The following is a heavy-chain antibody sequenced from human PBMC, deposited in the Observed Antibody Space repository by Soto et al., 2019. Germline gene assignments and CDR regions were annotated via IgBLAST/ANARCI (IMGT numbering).Heavy chain of an antibody. CDR1: GFSFASYA. CDR2: ISGGGDTI. Sequence: VHLLESGGGLVQPGGSLRLSCATSGFSFASYAMSWVRQAPGKGLEWVSSISGGGDTIYYADSLKGRFTISRDNSKSTLYLQMNSLRAEDTAVYYCAKDLELVMIFVFFDYWGQGSLVTVSS. V-gene: IGHV3-23*01. J-gene: IGHJ4*02. D-gene: IGHD3-3*01. CDR3: AKDLELVMIFVFFDY.